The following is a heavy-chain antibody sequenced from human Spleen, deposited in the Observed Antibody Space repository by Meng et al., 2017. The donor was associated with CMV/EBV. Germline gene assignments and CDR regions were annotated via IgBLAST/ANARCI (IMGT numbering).Heavy chain of an antibody. V-gene: IGHV3-30*04. CDR3: ARGFIVVLPAAPDY. CDR1: GITFSTYA. Sequence: SGITFSTYAMHWVRQAPGKSLGWVAAISYDGSNKYYTDSVKSRFTISRDNSKNTLYLQMNSLRAEDTADYYCARGFIVVLPAAPDYWGQGTLVTVSS. J-gene: IGHJ4*02. CDR2: ISYDGSNK. D-gene: IGHD2-2*01.